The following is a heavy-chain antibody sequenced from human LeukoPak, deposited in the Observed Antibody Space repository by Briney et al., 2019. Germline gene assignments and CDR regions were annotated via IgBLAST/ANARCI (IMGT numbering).Heavy chain of an antibody. D-gene: IGHD5-18*01. CDR3: ARGRDSYGYYSLSY. CDR1: GGSISSSSYY. CDR2: INHSGST. J-gene: IGHJ4*02. Sequence: PSETLSLTCTVSGGSISSSSYYWSWIRQPPGKGLEWIGEINHSGSTNYNPSLKSRVTISVDTSKNQFSLKLSSVTAADTAVYYCARGRDSYGYYSLSYWGQGTLVTVSS. V-gene: IGHV4-39*07.